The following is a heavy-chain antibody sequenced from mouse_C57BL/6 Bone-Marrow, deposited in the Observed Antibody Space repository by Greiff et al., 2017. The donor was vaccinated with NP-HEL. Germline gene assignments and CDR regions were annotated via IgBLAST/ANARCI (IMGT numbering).Heavy chain of an antibody. CDR2: ISDGGSYT. V-gene: IGHV5-4*01. D-gene: IGHD2-12*01. Sequence: EVQGVESGGGLVKPGGSLKLSCAASGFTFSSYAMSWVRQTPEKRLEWVATISDGGSYTYYPDNVKGRFTISRDNAKNNLYLQMGHLRSEDTAMYYCARGGYSNDRRWFAYWGQGTLVTVSA. J-gene: IGHJ3*01. CDR1: GFTFSSYA. CDR3: ARGGYSNDRRWFAY.